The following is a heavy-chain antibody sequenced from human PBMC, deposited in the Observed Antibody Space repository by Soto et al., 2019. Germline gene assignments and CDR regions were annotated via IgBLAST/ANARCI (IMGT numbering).Heavy chain of an antibody. Sequence: QVQLVQSGAEVKKPGASVKVSCKASGYTFTSYYMHWVRQVPGQGLEWMGIINPSGGSTSYAQKFQGRVTMTRDTSTSTVYMELSSLRSEDTAVYYCARIIEYSSSSQGPDAFDIWGQGTMVTVSS. CDR3: ARIIEYSSSSQGPDAFDI. J-gene: IGHJ3*02. D-gene: IGHD6-6*01. CDR1: GYTFTSYY. V-gene: IGHV1-46*01. CDR2: INPSGGST.